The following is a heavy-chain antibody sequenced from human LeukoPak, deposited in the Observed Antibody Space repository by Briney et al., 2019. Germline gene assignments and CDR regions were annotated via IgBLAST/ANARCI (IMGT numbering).Heavy chain of an antibody. CDR3: AKDPYGSGSYYAYFDY. J-gene: IGHJ4*02. Sequence: GGSLRLSCAASGFTFSSYAMSWVRQAPGKGLERVSAISGSGGSTYYADSVKGRFTISRDNSKNTLYLQMNSLRAEDTAVYYCAKDPYGSGSYYAYFDYWGQGTLVTVSS. D-gene: IGHD3-10*01. CDR2: ISGSGGST. V-gene: IGHV3-23*01. CDR1: GFTFSSYA.